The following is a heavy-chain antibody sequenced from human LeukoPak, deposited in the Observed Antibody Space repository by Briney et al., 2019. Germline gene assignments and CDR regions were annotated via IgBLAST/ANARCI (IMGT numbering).Heavy chain of an antibody. Sequence: WASVKVSFKASGSMFAGHYRHWMRQAPGQGLEWMGWISPSNGATRYAQNFQGRVTMTRDTSISTAYMELSDLRSDDTAVYYCAVSVQAAAIPAFDNWGQGTLVTVSS. D-gene: IGHD6-25*01. CDR2: ISPSNGAT. CDR3: AVSVQAAAIPAFDN. CDR1: GSMFAGHY. V-gene: IGHV1-2*02. J-gene: IGHJ4*02.